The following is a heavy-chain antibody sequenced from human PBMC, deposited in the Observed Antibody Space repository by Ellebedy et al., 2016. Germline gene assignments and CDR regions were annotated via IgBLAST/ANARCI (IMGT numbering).Heavy chain of an antibody. CDR2: IWYDGSNQ. CDR3: ARDLSVVNPGAYFQQ. V-gene: IGHV3-33*08. CDR1: GFTFSDYY. D-gene: IGHD4-23*01. Sequence: GGSLRLXXAASGFTFSDYYMTWVRQAPGKGLEWVAVIWYDGSNQYYADSVKGRFTISRDNSKNTLYLQMNSLRAEDTAVYYCARDLSVVNPGAYFQQWGQGTLVTVSS. J-gene: IGHJ1*01.